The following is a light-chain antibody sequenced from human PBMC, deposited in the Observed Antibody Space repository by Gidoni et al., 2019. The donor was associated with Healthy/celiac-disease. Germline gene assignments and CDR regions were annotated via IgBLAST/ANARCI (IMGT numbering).Light chain of an antibody. V-gene: IGLV2-14*01. CDR1: SSDVGGYNY. CDR2: EVS. Sequence: QSALTSPASVSGSPGQSITISCTGTSSDVGGYNYVSWYPPHPGKAPKLMIYEVSNRPSGVPDRFSGSKSGNTASLTISGLQAEDEADYYCSSYTSSSHVVFGGGTKLTVL. CDR3: SSYTSSSHVV. J-gene: IGLJ2*01.